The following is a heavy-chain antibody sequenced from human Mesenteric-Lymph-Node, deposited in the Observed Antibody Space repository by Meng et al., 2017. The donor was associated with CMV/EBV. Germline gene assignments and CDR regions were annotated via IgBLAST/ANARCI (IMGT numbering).Heavy chain of an antibody. CDR1: GFSVDISH. CDR2: ICSGDTT. J-gene: IGHJ4*02. V-gene: IGHV3-53*01. D-gene: IGHD5-18*01. CDR3: ARDWTLDTYGYGSDY. Sequence: GESLKISCTASGFSVDISHMNWVRQAPGKGLEWVSVICSGDTTHYADSVKGRFTISRDNAKSSLYLQMNSLRAEDTAVYYCARDWTLDTYGYGSDYWGQGTLVTVSS.